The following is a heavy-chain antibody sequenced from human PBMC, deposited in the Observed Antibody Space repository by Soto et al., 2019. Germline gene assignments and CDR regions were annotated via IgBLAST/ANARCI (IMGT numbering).Heavy chain of an antibody. V-gene: IGHV4-59*01. CDR1: GGSISSYY. CDR2: IYYSGST. J-gene: IGHJ4*02. Sequence: SETLSLTCTVSGGSISSYYWSWIRQPPGKGPEWIGYIYYSGSTNYNPSLKSRVTISVDTSKSQFSLKMSSVTAADTAVYYCARLATRYYFDYWGQGTLVTVSS. D-gene: IGHD1-1*01. CDR3: ARLATRYYFDY.